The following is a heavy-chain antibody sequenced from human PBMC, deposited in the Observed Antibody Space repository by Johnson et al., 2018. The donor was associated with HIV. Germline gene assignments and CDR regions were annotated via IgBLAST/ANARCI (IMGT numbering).Heavy chain of an antibody. CDR3: AKDYYYDSSGYYYEGRSDAFDI. Sequence: QVQLVESGGGLVQPGGSLRLSCAASGFTFSSYGMHWVRQAPGKGLEWVTFIRYDGSNKYFAEFVQGRFTISRDTSKNTLYLQMNSLRAEDTAVYYCAKDYYYDSSGYYYEGRSDAFDIWGQGTMVTVSS. D-gene: IGHD3-22*01. CDR1: GFTFSSYG. V-gene: IGHV3-30*02. CDR2: IRYDGSNK. J-gene: IGHJ3*02.